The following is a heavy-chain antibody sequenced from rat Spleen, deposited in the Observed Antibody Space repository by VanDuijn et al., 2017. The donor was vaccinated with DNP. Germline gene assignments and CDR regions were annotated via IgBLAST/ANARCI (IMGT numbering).Heavy chain of an antibody. CDR3: ARHDYYSSPYYAMDA. Sequence: EVQLVESGGDLVQPGRSLKFSCVASGFTFNKYWMTWIRQVPGKGLEWVASITSSGGSTYYRDSVKGRFTISRDNAKSTLYLQMDSLRSEDTATYYCARHDYYSSPYYAMDAWGQGTSVTVSS. CDR2: ITSSGGST. V-gene: IGHV5-31*01. D-gene: IGHD1-2*01. CDR1: GFTFNKYW. J-gene: IGHJ4*01.